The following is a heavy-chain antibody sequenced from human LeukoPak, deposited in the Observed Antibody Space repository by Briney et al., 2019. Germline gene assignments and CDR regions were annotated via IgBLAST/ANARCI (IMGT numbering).Heavy chain of an antibody. CDR1: GFTFRTYG. V-gene: IGHV3-30*03. CDR3: ARDLGQIDY. Sequence: PGGSLRLSCAASGFTFRTYGIHWVRQAPGKGLEWVAAIQSDGSKEYYADSVKGRFTISRDNSQNTLYLQMNSLKAEDTAVYYCARDLGQIDYWGQGTLVTVSS. CDR2: IQSDGSKE. J-gene: IGHJ4*02.